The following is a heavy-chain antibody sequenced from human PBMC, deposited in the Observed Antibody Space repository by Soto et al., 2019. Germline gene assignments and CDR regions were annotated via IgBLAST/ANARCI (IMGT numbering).Heavy chain of an antibody. J-gene: IGHJ4*02. V-gene: IGHV3-7*01. CDR1: GLTFCSYW. CDR2: IKQDGSEK. Sequence: GGSLRLCCAASGLTFCSYWMSWVRQAPGKGLEWVANIKQDGSEKYYVDSVKGRFTISRDNAKNSLYLQMNSLRAEDTAVYYCASYDYIWEQAFDYWGQGTLVTVSS. CDR3: ASYDYIWEQAFDY. D-gene: IGHD3-16*01.